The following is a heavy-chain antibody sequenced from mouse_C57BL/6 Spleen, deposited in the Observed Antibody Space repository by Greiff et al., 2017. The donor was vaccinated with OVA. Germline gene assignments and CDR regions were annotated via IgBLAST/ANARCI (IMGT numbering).Heavy chain of an antibody. J-gene: IGHJ2*01. V-gene: IGHV1-63*01. D-gene: IGHD1-1*01. CDR1: GYTFTNYW. CDR2: IYPGGGYT. Sequence: QVQLKQSGAELVRPGTSVKMSCKASGYTFTNYWIGWAKQRPGHGLEWIGDIYPGGGYTNYNEKFKGKATLTADKSSSTAYMQFSSLTSEDSAIYYCARWGYGSSFPFDYWGQGTTRTVSS. CDR3: ARWGYGSSFPFDY.